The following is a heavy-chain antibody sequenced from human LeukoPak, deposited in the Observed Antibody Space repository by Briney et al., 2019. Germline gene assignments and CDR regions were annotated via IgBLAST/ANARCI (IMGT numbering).Heavy chain of an antibody. CDR3: AKDDKWDDGGGAFDF. CDR2: ISARGGST. Sequence: GGSLRLSCAASGLSFTDYAMSWVRPAPGKGVEWVSAISARGGSTYYAASVRGRFTIYRDNSKNTLYLQMNILRAEDTALYYCAKDDKWDDGGGAFDFWGQGTMVTVSS. D-gene: IGHD1-1*01. CDR1: GLSFTDYA. J-gene: IGHJ3*01. V-gene: IGHV3-23*01.